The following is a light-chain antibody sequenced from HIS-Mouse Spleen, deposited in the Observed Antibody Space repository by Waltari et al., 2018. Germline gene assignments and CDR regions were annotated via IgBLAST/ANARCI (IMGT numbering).Light chain of an antibody. J-gene: IGLJ1*01. Sequence: SYELTQPPSVSVSPGQTARITCSGDALPKKYAYWYQQKSGQAPVLVIYEDSKRPAGCPERFSGSSSGTRATLTISGAQVEDEADYYCYSTDSSGNHYVFGTGTKVTVL. CDR3: YSTDSSGNHYV. V-gene: IGLV3-10*01. CDR1: ALPKKY. CDR2: EDS.